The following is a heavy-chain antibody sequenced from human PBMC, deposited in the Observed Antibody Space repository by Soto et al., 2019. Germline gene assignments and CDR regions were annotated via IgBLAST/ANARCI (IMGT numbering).Heavy chain of an antibody. CDR1: GGSISSGGYY. Sequence: LSLTCTVSGGSISSGGYYWSWIRQHPGKGLEWIGYIYYSGSTYYNPSLKSRVTISVDTSKNQFSLKLSSVTAADTAVYYCARGSSSTSWVITWGYGMDVWGQGTTVTVSS. J-gene: IGHJ6*02. CDR2: IYYSGST. V-gene: IGHV4-31*03. CDR3: ARGSSSTSWVITWGYGMDV. D-gene: IGHD2-2*01.